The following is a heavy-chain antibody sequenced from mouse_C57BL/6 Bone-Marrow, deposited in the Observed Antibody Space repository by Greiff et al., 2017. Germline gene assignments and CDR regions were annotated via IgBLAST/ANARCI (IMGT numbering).Heavy chain of an antibody. D-gene: IGHD1-1*01. CDR1: GYTFTSYW. J-gene: IGHJ1*03. CDR3: ARRGGSTVVAHFDV. CDR2: IDPSDSYT. Sequence: QVQLQQHGAEIVMPGASVKLSCKASGYTFTSYWMHWVKQRPGQGLEWIGEIDPSDSYTNYNQKFKGKSTLTVDKSSSTAYMQLSSLTSEDSAVYYCARRGGSTVVAHFDVWGTGTTVTVSS. V-gene: IGHV1-69*01.